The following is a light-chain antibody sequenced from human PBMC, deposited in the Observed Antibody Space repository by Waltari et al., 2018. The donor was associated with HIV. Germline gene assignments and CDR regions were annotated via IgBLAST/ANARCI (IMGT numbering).Light chain of an antibody. V-gene: IGLV1-40*01. CDR3: QSFDTSLSVSV. J-gene: IGLJ1*01. CDR2: DNT. CDR1: NTNIGAGYA. Sequence: QSVLTQPPSVSGAPGQRVTISCTGSNTNIGAGYAVHWYQQVPGRAPKLLIYDNTNRPPGGPDRFSGYKSGTSAALAITGLQAVDETDYYCQSFDTSLSVSVFGTGTRVTVL.